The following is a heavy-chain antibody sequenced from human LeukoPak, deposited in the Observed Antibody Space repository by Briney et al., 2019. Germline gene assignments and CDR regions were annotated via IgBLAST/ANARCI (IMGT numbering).Heavy chain of an antibody. V-gene: IGHV3-74*01. CDR2: INSDGSRT. CDR3: ARCEYSASRCDY. CDR1: GFTFSSYW. J-gene: IGHJ4*02. Sequence: GGSLRLSCADSGFTFSSYWMHWVRRAPGKGLVWVSRINSDGSRTNYVDSVKGRFTISRDNAKNTLYLQINSLRAEDTAVYYCARCEYSASRCDYWGQGTLVTVSS. D-gene: IGHD5-12*01.